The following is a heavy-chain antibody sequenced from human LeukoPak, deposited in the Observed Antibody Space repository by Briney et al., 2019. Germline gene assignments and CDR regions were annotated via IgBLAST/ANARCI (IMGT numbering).Heavy chain of an antibody. CDR2: INHSGST. J-gene: IGHJ5*02. CDR3: ARLGSGSYYRGWFDP. V-gene: IGHV4-34*01. D-gene: IGHD3-10*01. Sequence: SETLSLTCAVYGGSFSGHYWSWIRQPPGKGLEWIGEINHSGSTNYNPSLKSRVTISVDTSKNQFSLKLSSVTAADTAVYYCARLGSGSYYRGWFDPWGQGTLVTVSS. CDR1: GGSFSGHY.